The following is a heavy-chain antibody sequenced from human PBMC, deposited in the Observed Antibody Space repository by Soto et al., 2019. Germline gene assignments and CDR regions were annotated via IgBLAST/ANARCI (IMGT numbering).Heavy chain of an antibody. CDR1: GFTFSSYA. CDR2: ISGSGGST. CDR3: AKDPNDMITFGGVIVRGVLDY. D-gene: IGHD3-16*02. V-gene: IGHV3-23*01. J-gene: IGHJ4*02. Sequence: GGSLRLSCAASGFTFSSYAMSWVRQAPGKGLEWVSAISGSGGSTYYADSVKGRFTISRDNSKNTLYLQMNSLRAEDTAVYYCAKDPNDMITFGGVIVRGVLDYWGQGTLVTVSS.